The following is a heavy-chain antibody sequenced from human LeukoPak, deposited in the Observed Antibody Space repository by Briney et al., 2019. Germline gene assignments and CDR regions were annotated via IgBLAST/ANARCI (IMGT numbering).Heavy chain of an antibody. V-gene: IGHV4-34*01. Sequence: SETLSLTCAVYGGSFSGYYWSWIRQPPGKGLEWIGEINHSGSTNYNPSLKSRVTISVDTSKNQFSLKLSSVTAADTAVYYCARHMRRYYYYMDVWGKGTTVTVSS. CDR2: INHSGST. J-gene: IGHJ6*03. D-gene: IGHD2-21*01. CDR1: GGSFSGYY. CDR3: ARHMRRYYYYMDV.